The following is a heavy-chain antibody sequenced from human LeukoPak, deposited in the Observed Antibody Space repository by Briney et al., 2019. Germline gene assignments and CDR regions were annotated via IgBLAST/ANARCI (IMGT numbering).Heavy chain of an antibody. V-gene: IGHV4-39*01. CDR1: GGSITSTSYY. CDR2: IYYTGTT. J-gene: IGHJ5*02. CDR3: ARHGRVRGVLNWFDP. D-gene: IGHD3-10*01. Sequence: SETLSLTCTVSGGSITSTSYYWGWIRQPPGKGLEWIASIYYTGTTYYNPSLKSRVTISVDTSKNQFSLRLSSVTAADTAVFYCARHGRVRGVLNWFDPWGQGTLVTVSS.